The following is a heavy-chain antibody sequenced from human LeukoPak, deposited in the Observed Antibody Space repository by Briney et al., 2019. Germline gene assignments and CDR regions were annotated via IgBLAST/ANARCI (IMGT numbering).Heavy chain of an antibody. Sequence: RASETLSLTCAVYGGSFSGYYWSWIRQPPGKGLEWIGEINHSGSTYYNPSLKSRVTISVDTSKNQFSLKLSSVTAADTAVYYCARDLLNEGNHLDYWGQGTLVTVSS. CDR3: ARDLLNEGNHLDY. CDR2: INHSGST. J-gene: IGHJ4*02. D-gene: IGHD4-23*01. CDR1: GGSFSGYY. V-gene: IGHV4-34*01.